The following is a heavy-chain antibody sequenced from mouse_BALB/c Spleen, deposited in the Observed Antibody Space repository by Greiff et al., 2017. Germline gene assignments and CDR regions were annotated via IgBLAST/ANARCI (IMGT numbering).Heavy chain of an antibody. J-gene: IGHJ4*01. CDR2: INPSSGYT. CDR3: ARRDYDGGAMDY. D-gene: IGHD2-4*01. Sequence: VQLQQSGAELARPGASVKMSCKASGYTFTSYTMHWVKQRPGQGLEWIGYINPSSGYTNYNQKFKDKATLTADKSSSTAYLQLSSLTSEDSAVYYCARRDYDGGAMDYWGQGTSVTVSS. CDR1: GYTFTSYT. V-gene: IGHV1-4*01.